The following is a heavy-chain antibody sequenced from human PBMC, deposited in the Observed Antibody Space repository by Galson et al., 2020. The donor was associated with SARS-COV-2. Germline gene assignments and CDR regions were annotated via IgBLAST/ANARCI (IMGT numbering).Heavy chain of an antibody. CDR1: ADSISNNY. CDR2: IYYTGST. V-gene: IGHV4-59*13. J-gene: IGHJ5*02. Sequence: SETLSLTCTVSADSISNNYWGWIRQSPEKGLEWIGHIYYTGSTTYNPSLQSRITISVDTSKNQFSLRLSSVTAADTAVYYCARVVVEGGFDPWGQGTLVTVSS. D-gene: IGHD2-15*01. CDR3: ARVVVEGGFDP.